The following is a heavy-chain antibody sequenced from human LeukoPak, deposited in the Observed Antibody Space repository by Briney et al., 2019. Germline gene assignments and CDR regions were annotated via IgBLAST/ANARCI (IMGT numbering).Heavy chain of an antibody. J-gene: IGHJ4*02. CDR1: GFAFSGKG. CDR2: ISYDGTNK. V-gene: IGHV3-30*18. Sequence: PGGSLRLSGAPSGFAFSGKGRPWVPQAPARGWGGVAVISYDGTNKYYADSVKGRFTISRDNSKNTLYLQMNSLRAEDTAVYYCAKTTGIAVAGNFDYWGQGTLVTVSS. CDR3: AKTTGIAVAGNFDY. D-gene: IGHD6-19*01.